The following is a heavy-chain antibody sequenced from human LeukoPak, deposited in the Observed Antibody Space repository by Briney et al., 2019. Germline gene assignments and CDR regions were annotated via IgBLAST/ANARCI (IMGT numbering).Heavy chain of an antibody. Sequence: NASETLSLTCTVSGGSISSSSYYWGWIRQPPGKGLEWIGSIYYSGSTYYNPSLKSRVTISVDTSKNQFSLKLSSVTAADTAVYYCASSFYSGWYYVYWGQGTLVTVSS. D-gene: IGHD6-19*01. CDR2: IYYSGST. CDR1: GGSISSSSYY. V-gene: IGHV4-39*01. CDR3: ASSFYSGWYYVY. J-gene: IGHJ4*02.